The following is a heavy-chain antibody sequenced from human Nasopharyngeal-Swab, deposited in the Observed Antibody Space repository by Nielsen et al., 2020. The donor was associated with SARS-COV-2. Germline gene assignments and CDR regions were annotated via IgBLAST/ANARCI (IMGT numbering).Heavy chain of an antibody. CDR3: ARAEYYYYYMDV. CDR1: GYTFTSYG. Sequence: ASVKVSCKASGYTFTSYGINWVRQATGQGLEWMEWMNPNSGNTGYAQKFQGRVTMTRNTSISTAYMELSSLRSEDTAVYYCARAEYYYYYMDVWGKGTTVTVSS. CDR2: MNPNSGNT. J-gene: IGHJ6*03. V-gene: IGHV1-8*02.